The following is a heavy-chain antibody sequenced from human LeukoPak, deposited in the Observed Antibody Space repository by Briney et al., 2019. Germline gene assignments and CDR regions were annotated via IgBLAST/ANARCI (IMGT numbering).Heavy chain of an antibody. CDR2: ISSSSGAI. CDR3: ARDFSGSDY. CDR1: GFTFSSYG. Sequence: GGSLRLSCAASGFTFSSYGMHWVRQAPGKGLGWVSYISSSSGAIYYADSVKGRFTISRDNAKNSLYLQMNSLRVEDTAVYYCARDFSGSDYWGQGTLVTVSS. V-gene: IGHV3-48*01. J-gene: IGHJ4*02. D-gene: IGHD1-26*01.